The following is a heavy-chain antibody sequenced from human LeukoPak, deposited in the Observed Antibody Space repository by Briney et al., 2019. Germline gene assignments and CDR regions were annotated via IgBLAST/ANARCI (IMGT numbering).Heavy chain of an antibody. CDR3: ARDCSSTSCTGDAFDI. V-gene: IGHV3-30*02. D-gene: IGHD2-2*01. J-gene: IGHJ3*02. Sequence: GGSLRLSCAASGFTVSNYGMHWVRQAPDKGLEWVAFLQNHGGDIHYADSVEGRFTISRGNSKNTLYLQMNSLRAEDTAVYYCARDCSSTSCTGDAFDIWGQGTMVTVSS. CDR1: GFTVSNYG. CDR2: LQNHGGDI.